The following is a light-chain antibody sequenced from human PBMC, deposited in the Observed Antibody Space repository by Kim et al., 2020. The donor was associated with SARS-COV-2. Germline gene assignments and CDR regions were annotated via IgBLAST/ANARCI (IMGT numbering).Light chain of an antibody. CDR3: ATWDDSLDGWV. CDR2: SYD. J-gene: IGLJ3*02. Sequence: GQRVTISCSGSKSSIGSNTVDWYRQLPGTAPKLLIYSYDLRPSGVPDRFSGSKSGTSASLAISGLQSEDEADYYCATWDDSLDGWVFGGGTQLTVL. CDR1: KSSIGSNT. V-gene: IGLV1-44*01.